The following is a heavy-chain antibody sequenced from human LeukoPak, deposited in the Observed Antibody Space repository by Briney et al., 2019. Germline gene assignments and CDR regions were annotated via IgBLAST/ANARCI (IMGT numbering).Heavy chain of an antibody. Sequence: PGGSLRLSCAASGFTFDDYAMHWVRQAPGKGLEWVSLISGDGGSTYYADSVKGRFTISRDNSENSLYLQMNSLRTEDTALYYCAKNEGYWDSSGPDYWGQGTLVTVSS. CDR3: AKNEGYWDSSGPDY. J-gene: IGHJ4*02. D-gene: IGHD3-22*01. CDR2: ISGDGGST. V-gene: IGHV3-43*02. CDR1: GFTFDDYA.